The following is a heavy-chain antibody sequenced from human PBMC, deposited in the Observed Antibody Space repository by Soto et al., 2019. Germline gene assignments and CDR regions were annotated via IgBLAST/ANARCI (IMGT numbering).Heavy chain of an antibody. CDR3: ARDTNFYASGSGVYY. CDR2: ITSSSNYI. CDR1: GFTFSSYS. J-gene: IGHJ4*02. Sequence: EVQLVESGGGLVKPGGSLRLSCAASGFTFSSYSMNWVRQAPGKGLEWVSSITSSSNYIHYGDSVKGRFTISRDNAQSSLYLQMNSLRGEDTAVYYCARDTNFYASGSGVYYWGQGTLVTVSS. V-gene: IGHV3-21*01. D-gene: IGHD3-10*01.